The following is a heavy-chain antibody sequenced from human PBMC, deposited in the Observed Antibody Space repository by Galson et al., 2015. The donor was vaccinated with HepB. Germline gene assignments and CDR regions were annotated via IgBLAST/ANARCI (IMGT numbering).Heavy chain of an antibody. D-gene: IGHD5-12*01. V-gene: IGHV3-33*01. J-gene: IGHJ4*02. CDR3: ARHNHGYDWDY. CDR2: IWPDGNTK. Sequence: SLRLSCAASGFHFSSYGMHWVRQAPGKGLEWVAVIWPDGNTKYYADSVRGRFTISRDNPKTTLYLQVNSLRAEDTAVYYCARHNHGYDWDYWGQGTLVTVSS. CDR1: GFHFSSYG.